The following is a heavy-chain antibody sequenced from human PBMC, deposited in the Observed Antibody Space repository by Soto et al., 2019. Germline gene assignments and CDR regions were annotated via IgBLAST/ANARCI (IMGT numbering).Heavy chain of an antibody. V-gene: IGHV1-69*13. CDR3: ARYASRESNWFDP. J-gene: IGHJ5*02. D-gene: IGHD6-13*01. Sequence: SVKVSCKASGGTFSSYAISWVRQAPGQGLGWMGGIIPIFGTANYAQKFQGRVTITADESTSTAYMELSSLRSEDTAVYYCARYASRESNWFDPWGQGTLVTVS. CDR1: GGTFSSYA. CDR2: IIPIFGTA.